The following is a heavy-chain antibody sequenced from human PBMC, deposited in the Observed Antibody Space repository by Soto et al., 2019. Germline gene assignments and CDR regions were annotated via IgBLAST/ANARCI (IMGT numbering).Heavy chain of an antibody. V-gene: IGHV3-48*01. Sequence: EVQLVESGGGLVQPGGSLRLSCAASGFNFSIYSMNWVRQAPGKGLEWVSYINSISNTIYYEDSVRGRFTIFIDYAKNSLYLRMDSRRTGYTAVYYCGRSGSSGSVPNHLLARWGQGTLLSVSS. CDR2: INSISNTI. J-gene: IGHJ4*02. CDR1: GFNFSIYS. CDR3: GRSGSSGSVPNHLLAR. D-gene: IGHD6-19*01.